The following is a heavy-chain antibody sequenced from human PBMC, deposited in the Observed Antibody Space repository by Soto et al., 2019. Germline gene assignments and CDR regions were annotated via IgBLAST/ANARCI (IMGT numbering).Heavy chain of an antibody. V-gene: IGHV2-5*02. J-gene: IGHJ4*02. CDR3: ASLRNSWPLGYFDY. CDR1: GFSLSSTGVG. CDR2: IYWDDDK. D-gene: IGHD6-13*01. Sequence: SGPTLVNPTQTLTLTCTFSGFSLSSTGVGVGWIRQPPGKGLEWLSLIYWDDDKRYSPPLKRRLTITKDTSKNQVVLTMTNMDPVDTATYFCASLRNSWPLGYFDYWGQGTLVTVSS.